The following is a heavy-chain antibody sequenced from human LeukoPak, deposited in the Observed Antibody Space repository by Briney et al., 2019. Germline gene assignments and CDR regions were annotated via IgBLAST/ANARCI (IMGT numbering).Heavy chain of an antibody. D-gene: IGHD1-26*01. CDR2: ISGSAGST. CDR3: AKGGDDYYYYFYYGMDV. V-gene: IGHV3-23*01. CDR1: GFPFSSYA. J-gene: IGHJ6*02. Sequence: QSGGSLRLSCAASGFPFSSYAMTWVRQAPGKGLEWVSLISGSAGSTYYADSGKGRFTISRDNSENTLYLQMDSLRAEDTAVYYCAKGGDDYYYYFYYGMDVWGQGTTVTVSS.